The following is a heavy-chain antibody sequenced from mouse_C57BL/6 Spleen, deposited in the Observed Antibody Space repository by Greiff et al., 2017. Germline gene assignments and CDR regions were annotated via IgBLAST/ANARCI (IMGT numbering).Heavy chain of an antibody. Sequence: QVQLQQSGPELVKPGASVKISCKASGYAFSSSWLNWVKQRPGKGLEWIGRIYPGDGDTNYNGKFKGKATLTADKSSSTAYMQLSSLTSEDSAVYFCASRSYDRAFAYWGQGTLVTVSA. CDR2: IYPGDGDT. CDR3: ASRSYDRAFAY. J-gene: IGHJ3*01. CDR1: GYAFSSSW. V-gene: IGHV1-82*01. D-gene: IGHD2-12*01.